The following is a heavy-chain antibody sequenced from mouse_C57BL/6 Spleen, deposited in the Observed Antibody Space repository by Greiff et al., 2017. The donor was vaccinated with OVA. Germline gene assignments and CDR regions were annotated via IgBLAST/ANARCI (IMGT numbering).Heavy chain of an antibody. CDR1: GFTFSSYA. Sequence: EVQRVESGEGLVKPGGSLKLSCAASGFTFSSYAMSWVRQTPEKRLEWVAYISSGGDYIYYADTVKGRFTISRDNARNTLYLQMSSLKSEDTAMYYCTRDYGSSYSYYFDYWGQGTTLTVSS. J-gene: IGHJ2*01. CDR2: ISSGGDYI. V-gene: IGHV5-9-1*02. D-gene: IGHD1-1*01. CDR3: TRDYGSSYSYYFDY.